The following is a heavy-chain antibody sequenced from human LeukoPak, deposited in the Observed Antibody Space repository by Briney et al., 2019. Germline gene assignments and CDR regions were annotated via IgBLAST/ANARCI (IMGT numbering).Heavy chain of an antibody. CDR3: ARVHYDGSGYYEINPFDY. V-gene: IGHV5-51*01. D-gene: IGHD3-22*01. CDR1: GYSFTNYW. Sequence: GESLKISCKDSGYSFTNYWIGWVRQMPGKGLEWMGIIYPGDSDSRYSPSFQGQVTISADKSISTAYLQWSSLKASDTAMYYCARVHYDGSGYYEINPFDYWGQGTLVTVSS. J-gene: IGHJ4*02. CDR2: IYPGDSDS.